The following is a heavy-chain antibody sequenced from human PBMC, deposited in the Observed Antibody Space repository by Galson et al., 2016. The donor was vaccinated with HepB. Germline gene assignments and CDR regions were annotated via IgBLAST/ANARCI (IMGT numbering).Heavy chain of an antibody. Sequence: SLRLSCAASGFPFRSNAMHWVRQAPGKGLEWVAVISYDGSKKVYADSVKGRFNPSRANSKNTFHLQMNSLRPEDTAVYYCARALTPFVVVVNTYYFDSWGQGTRVTGSS. CDR2: ISYDGSKK. D-gene: IGHD2-15*01. J-gene: IGHJ4*02. V-gene: IGHV3-30*04. CDR3: ARALTPFVVVVNTYYFDS. CDR1: GFPFRSNA.